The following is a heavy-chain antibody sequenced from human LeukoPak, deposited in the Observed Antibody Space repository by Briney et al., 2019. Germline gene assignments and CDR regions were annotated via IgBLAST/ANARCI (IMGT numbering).Heavy chain of an antibody. V-gene: IGHV3-23*01. Sequence: GGSLRLSCAATGFAFSSYAMTWVRQAQGKGLEWVSCISDSGGSSFYADSVKGRFAVSRDNSKNTLYLQMNSLRAEDTAVYYCAKEGYCSSTSCSSEYYFDYWGQGTLVTVSS. CDR2: ISDSGGSS. CDR1: GFAFSSYA. J-gene: IGHJ4*02. CDR3: AKEGYCSSTSCSSEYYFDY. D-gene: IGHD2-2*01.